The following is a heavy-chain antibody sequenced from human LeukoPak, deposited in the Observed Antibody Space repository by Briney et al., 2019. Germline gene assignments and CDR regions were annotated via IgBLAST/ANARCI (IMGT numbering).Heavy chain of an antibody. D-gene: IGHD4-23*01. Sequence: SETLSLTCTVSGGSISSYYRSWIRQPPGKGLEWIGYIYYSGSTNYNPSLKSRVTISVDTSKNQFSLKLSSVTAADTAVYYCARSRGNLRYNWFDPWGQGTLVTVSS. CDR2: IYYSGST. CDR3: ARSRGNLRYNWFDP. J-gene: IGHJ5*02. V-gene: IGHV4-59*01. CDR1: GGSISSYY.